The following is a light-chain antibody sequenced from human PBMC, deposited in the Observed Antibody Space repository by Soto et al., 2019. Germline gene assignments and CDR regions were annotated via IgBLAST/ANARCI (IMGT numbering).Light chain of an antibody. V-gene: IGKV2-30*02. Sequence: DVVMTQSPLSLPVTLGQPASISCRSNQRLVHSDGIAXFSWFQQRPXRSPRRXXYKVSNRDYGVPARFSGSGSGTDLALKISRVEAEDVGFYDCQQRSNWPTITFGQGTRLEIK. CDR3: QQRSNWPTIT. CDR1: QRLVHSDGIAX. CDR2: KVS. J-gene: IGKJ5*01.